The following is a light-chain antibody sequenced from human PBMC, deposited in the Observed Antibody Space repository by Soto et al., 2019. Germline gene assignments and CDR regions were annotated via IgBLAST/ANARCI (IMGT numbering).Light chain of an antibody. V-gene: IGKV3-11*01. CDR3: HQRSNWPLT. Sequence: EVVLTQSPDTLSLSPGGSATLSCRASQSVSSYLVWYQQRPGQALRLLIYDVSKRATGIPARFSGSGSRTDFTLTINSLEPEDFAIYFCHQRSNWPLTFGGGTKLEIK. CDR2: DVS. CDR1: QSVSSY. J-gene: IGKJ4*01.